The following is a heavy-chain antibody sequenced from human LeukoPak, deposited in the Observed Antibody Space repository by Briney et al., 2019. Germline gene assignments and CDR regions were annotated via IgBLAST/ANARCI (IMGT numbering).Heavy chain of an antibody. CDR3: ARSARMVRGMNWFDP. V-gene: IGHV1-2*02. Sequence: ASVKVSCKASGHTFTGYYMHWVRQAPGQGLEWMGWINPNSGGTNYAQKFQGRVTMTRDTSISTAYMELSRLRSDDTAVYYCARSARMVRGMNWFDPWGQGTLVTVSS. CDR1: GHTFTGYY. D-gene: IGHD3-10*01. CDR2: INPNSGGT. J-gene: IGHJ5*02.